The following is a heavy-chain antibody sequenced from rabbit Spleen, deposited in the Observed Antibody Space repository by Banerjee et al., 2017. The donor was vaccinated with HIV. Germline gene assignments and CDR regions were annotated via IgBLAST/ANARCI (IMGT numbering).Heavy chain of an antibody. CDR3: ARDGTGGSYFAL. Sequence: QEHLVESGGGLVQPGGSLTLSCKASGFDFSTYGVSWVRQAPGKGLEWIGYIDPVFGSTYYASWVNGRFSISRENAQNTVFLQMTSLTAADTATYFCARDGTGGSYFALWGPGTLVTVS. V-gene: IGHV1S47*01. CDR1: GFDFSTYG. D-gene: IGHD8-1*01. CDR2: IDPVFGST. J-gene: IGHJ4*01.